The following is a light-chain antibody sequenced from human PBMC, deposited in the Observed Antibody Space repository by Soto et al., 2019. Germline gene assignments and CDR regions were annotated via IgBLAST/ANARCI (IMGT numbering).Light chain of an antibody. CDR3: QQSYSTPKT. CDR1: QRVVGS. Sequence: EIVLTQSPATLSLSPGERATLSCWVSQRVVGSLAWYQHKPGQAPRLLFYEASQRAPGIPTSSRGSGSGTDSTPTTSTLGPEDFASYYCQQSYSTPKTFGQGTKVDIK. J-gene: IGKJ1*01. CDR2: EAS. V-gene: IGKV3-11*01.